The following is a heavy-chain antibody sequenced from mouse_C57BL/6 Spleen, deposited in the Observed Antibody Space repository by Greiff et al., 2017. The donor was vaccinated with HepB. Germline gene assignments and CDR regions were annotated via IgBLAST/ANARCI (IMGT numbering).Heavy chain of an antibody. D-gene: IGHD2-4*01. V-gene: IGHV5-4*03. J-gene: IGHJ4*01. CDR2: ISDGGSYT. Sequence: DVMLVESGGGLVKPGGSLKLSCAASGFTFSSYAMSWVRQTPEKRLEWVATISDGGSYTYYPDNVKGRFTISRDNAKNNLYLQMSHLKSEDTAMYYCARGDYEGYYAMDYWGQGTSVTVSS. CDR3: ARGDYEGYYAMDY. CDR1: GFTFSSYA.